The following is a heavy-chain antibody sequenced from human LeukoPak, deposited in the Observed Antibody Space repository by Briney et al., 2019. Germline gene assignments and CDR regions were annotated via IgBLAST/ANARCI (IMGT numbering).Heavy chain of an antibody. Sequence: SETLSLTCTVSGGSISSSSYYWGWIRQPPGKGLEWIGSIYYSGSTYYNPSLKSRVAISVDTSKNQISLKLSSVTAADTAVYYCARQIGYSSGWVDYWGQGTLVTVSS. J-gene: IGHJ4*02. V-gene: IGHV4-39*01. D-gene: IGHD6-19*01. CDR1: GGSISSSSYY. CDR2: IYYSGST. CDR3: ARQIGYSSGWVDY.